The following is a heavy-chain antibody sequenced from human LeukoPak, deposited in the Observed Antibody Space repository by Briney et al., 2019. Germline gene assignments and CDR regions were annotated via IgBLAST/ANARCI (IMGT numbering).Heavy chain of an antibody. Sequence: AETLSLPCAVYGGSLSYYYWSWIRQSPEKGLEWVGEINRSGSTNYKPSLKNRVSISIDTSNHQFALQLSSVPAPATAVYYCAEAEFYCGYDCYVDYWGQGALVTVSS. CDR1: GGSLSYYY. CDR2: INRSGST. J-gene: IGHJ4*02. D-gene: IGHD2-21*02. CDR3: AEAEFYCGYDCYVDY. V-gene: IGHV4-34*01.